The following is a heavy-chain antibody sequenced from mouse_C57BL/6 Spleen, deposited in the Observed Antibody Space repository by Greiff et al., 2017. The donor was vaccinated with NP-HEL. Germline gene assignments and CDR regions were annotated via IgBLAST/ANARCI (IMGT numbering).Heavy chain of an antibody. V-gene: IGHV6-6*01. Sequence: EVQGVESGGGLVQPGGSMKLSCAASGFTFSDAWMDWVRQSPEKGLEWVAEIRNKANNHATYYAESVKGRFTISRDDSKSSVYLQMNSLRAEDTGIYYCTRRGSSSYWYFDVWGTGTTVTVSS. J-gene: IGHJ1*03. CDR3: TRRGSSSYWYFDV. CDR2: IRNKANNHAT. D-gene: IGHD1-1*01. CDR1: GFTFSDAW.